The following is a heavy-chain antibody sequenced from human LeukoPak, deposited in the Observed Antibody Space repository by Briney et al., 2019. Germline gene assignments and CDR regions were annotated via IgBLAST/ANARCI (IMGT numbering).Heavy chain of an antibody. J-gene: IGHJ6*03. D-gene: IGHD3-3*01. CDR1: GFTFNTYW. V-gene: IGHV3-74*01. Sequence: PEGSLRLSCAASGFTFNTYWMHWVRQAPGKGLVWVSRINPDGTTTSYADSVKGRFTISRDNAKNSLYLQMNSLRAEDTAVYYCARAAPTTIFGVVMDDYYYMDVWGKGTTVTVSS. CDR3: ARAAPTTIFGVVMDDYYYMDV. CDR2: INPDGTTT.